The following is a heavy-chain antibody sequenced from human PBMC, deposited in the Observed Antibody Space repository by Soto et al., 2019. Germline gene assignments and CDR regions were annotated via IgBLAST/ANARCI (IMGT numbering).Heavy chain of an antibody. V-gene: IGHV3-66*04. CDR1: GFTVSSSY. Sequence: EVQLVESGGGLVQPGGSLRLSCAASGFTVSSSYMGWVRHAPGKGLEWVSSIYSGGNTYYADSVRGRFTISTDNSNDTLYLQTNALRVDDTAMYYCARHVGFYWYFDLWGRGTLVTVSS. CDR3: ARHVGFYWYFDL. D-gene: IGHD1-26*01. CDR2: IYSGGNT. J-gene: IGHJ2*01.